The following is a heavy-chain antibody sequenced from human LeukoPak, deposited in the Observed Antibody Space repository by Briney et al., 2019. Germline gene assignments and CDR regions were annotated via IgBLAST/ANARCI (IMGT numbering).Heavy chain of an antibody. D-gene: IGHD3-10*01. CDR2: IYYSGST. CDR1: GGSISSSSYY. Sequence: SETLSPTCTVSGGSISSSSYYWGWIRQPPGKGLEWIGSIYYSGSTYYNPSLKSRVTISVDTSKNQFSLKLSSVTAADTAVYYCARPNYYGSGSYYNALLFWGQGTLVTVSS. CDR3: ARPNYYGSGSYYNALLF. V-gene: IGHV4-39*07. J-gene: IGHJ4*02.